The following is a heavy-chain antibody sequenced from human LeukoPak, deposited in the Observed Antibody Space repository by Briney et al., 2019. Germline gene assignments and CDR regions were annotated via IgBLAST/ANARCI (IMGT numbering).Heavy chain of an antibody. CDR3: VAASAFSSSWRS. J-gene: IGHJ5*02. CDR2: IIASDTTK. CDR1: GPSFISYN. D-gene: IGHD6-13*01. Sequence: GGSLRLSCVASGPSFISYNMYWVRQAPGKGPEWVAYIIASDTTKYYADSVKGRFAISRDNAKKSLFLQMNSLRAEDTAVYYCVAASAFSSSWRSWGQGTVVTVSS. V-gene: IGHV3-48*01.